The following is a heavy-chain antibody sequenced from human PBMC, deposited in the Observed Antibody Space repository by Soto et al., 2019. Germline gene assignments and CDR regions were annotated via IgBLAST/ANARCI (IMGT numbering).Heavy chain of an antibody. CDR1: GYTLTELS. CDR2: FDPEDGET. Sequence: ASVKVSCKVSGYTLTELSMHWVRQAPGKGLEWMGGFDPEDGETIYAQKFQGRVTMTEDTSTDTAYMELSSLRSEDTAVYYCATGIVATTIPDYWGQGTLVTVSS. D-gene: IGHD5-12*01. V-gene: IGHV1-24*01. J-gene: IGHJ4*02. CDR3: ATGIVATTIPDY.